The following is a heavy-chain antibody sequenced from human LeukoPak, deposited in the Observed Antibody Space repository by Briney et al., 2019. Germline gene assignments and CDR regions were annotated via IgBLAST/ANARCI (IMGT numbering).Heavy chain of an antibody. CDR2: IYPGDSDT. Sequence: PGESLKISCKGSGYSFTSYWIGWVRQMPGKGLEWMGIIYPGDSDTRYSPSFQGQVTISADKSISTAYLQWSSLKASDTAMYYCARRAPYCGGDCRDDAFDIWGQGTMVTVSS. J-gene: IGHJ3*02. CDR1: GYSFTSYW. D-gene: IGHD2-21*01. V-gene: IGHV5-51*01. CDR3: ARRAPYCGGDCRDDAFDI.